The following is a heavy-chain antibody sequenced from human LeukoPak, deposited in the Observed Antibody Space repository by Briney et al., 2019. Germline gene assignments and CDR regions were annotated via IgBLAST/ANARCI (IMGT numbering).Heavy chain of an antibody. Sequence: GGSLRLSCAASGFTFSGYWMSWVRQAPGKGLEWVANIKQDGSGKYYVDSVKGRFTISRDNAKNSLYLQMNSLRAEDTAVYYCARSRGNIAALYYFDYWGQGTLVTVSS. CDR2: IKQDGSGK. CDR3: ARSRGNIAALYYFDY. V-gene: IGHV3-7*01. J-gene: IGHJ4*02. CDR1: GFTFSGYW. D-gene: IGHD6-6*01.